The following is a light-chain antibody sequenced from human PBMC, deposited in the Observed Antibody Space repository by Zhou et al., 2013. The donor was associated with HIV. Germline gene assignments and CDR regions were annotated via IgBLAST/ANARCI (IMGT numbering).Light chain of an antibody. CDR3: QQYNSYSTWT. CDR1: QSLTSW. J-gene: IGKJ1*01. Sequence: DIQMTQSPSTLSASVGDRVTITCRASQSLTSWLAWYQQKPGKAPKLLIYKASTLEYGVPSRFSGSGSGTEFTLTILSLQPDDFATYYCQQYNSYSTWTFGQGTKVDIK. V-gene: IGKV1-5*03. CDR2: KAS.